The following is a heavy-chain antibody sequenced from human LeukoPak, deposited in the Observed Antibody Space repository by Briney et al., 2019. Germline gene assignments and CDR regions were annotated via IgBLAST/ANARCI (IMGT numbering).Heavy chain of an antibody. CDR2: IIPILGIA. J-gene: IGHJ4*02. CDR3: ARDASTYDFWSGGGDY. V-gene: IGHV1-69*04. Sequence: GASVKVPCKASGGTFSSYAISWVRQAPGQGLEWMGRIIPILGIANYAQKFQGRVTITADKSTSTAYMELSSLRSEDTAVYYCARDASTYDFWSGGGDYWGQGTLVTVSS. CDR1: GGTFSSYA. D-gene: IGHD3-3*01.